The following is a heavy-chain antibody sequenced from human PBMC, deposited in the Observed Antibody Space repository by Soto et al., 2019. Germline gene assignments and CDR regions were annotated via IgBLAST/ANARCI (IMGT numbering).Heavy chain of an antibody. V-gene: IGHV1-18*01. Sequence: ASVKVSCKASGYTFTSYGISWVRQAPGQGLEWMGWISAYNGNTNYAQKLQGRVTMTTDTSTSTAYMELRSLRSDDTAVYYCARDRQIGYDFWSGYYPMAYYWGQGTLVTVSS. J-gene: IGHJ4*02. CDR3: ARDRQIGYDFWSGYYPMAYY. D-gene: IGHD3-3*01. CDR1: GYTFTSYG. CDR2: ISAYNGNT.